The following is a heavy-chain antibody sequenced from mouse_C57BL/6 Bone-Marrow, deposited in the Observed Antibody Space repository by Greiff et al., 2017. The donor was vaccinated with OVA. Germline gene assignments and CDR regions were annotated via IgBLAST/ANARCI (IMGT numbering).Heavy chain of an antibody. CDR1: GYTFTSYW. CDR2: IDPSDSYT. J-gene: IGHJ2*01. V-gene: IGHV1-69*01. CDR3: ARLGPDGYYGY. Sequence: QVQLQQPGAELVMPGASVKLSCKAFGYTFTSYWMHWVKQRPGQGLEWIGEIDPSDSYTNYNQKFKGKSTLTVDKSSSTAYMQLSSLTSEDSAVYYCARLGPDGYYGYWGQGTTLTVSS. D-gene: IGHD2-3*01.